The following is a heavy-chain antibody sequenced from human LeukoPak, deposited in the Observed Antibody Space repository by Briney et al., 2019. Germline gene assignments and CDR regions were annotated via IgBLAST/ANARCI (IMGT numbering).Heavy chain of an antibody. D-gene: IGHD5-18*01. J-gene: IGHJ6*02. CDR1: GLTLASYG. CDR2: ISRSGGTT. Sequence: GGSLRLSCAASGLTLASYGMSWVRQAPGKGLEWASSISRSGGTTYYSDSVKGRFTISRDNSKNTLYLQMTSLRAEDMAVYYCARSNSGYSFLYYAMDVWGQGTTVTVSS. V-gene: IGHV3-23*01. CDR3: ARSNSGYSFLYYAMDV.